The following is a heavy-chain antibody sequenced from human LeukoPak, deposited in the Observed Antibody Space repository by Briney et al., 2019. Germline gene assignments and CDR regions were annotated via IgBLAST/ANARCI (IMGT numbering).Heavy chain of an antibody. V-gene: IGHV3-74*01. CDR3: VRGGESTWS. CDR2: INNDGSGT. D-gene: IGHD2-15*01. CDR1: GFGSSNYW. J-gene: IGHJ5*02. Sequence: GGSLRLSCAASGFGSSNYWMHWVRQAPGKGPVWVSRINNDGSGTTYADSVKGRFTISRDDAKNTLYLQMNSLRAEDTAVYYCVRGGESTWSWGQGTLVTVSS.